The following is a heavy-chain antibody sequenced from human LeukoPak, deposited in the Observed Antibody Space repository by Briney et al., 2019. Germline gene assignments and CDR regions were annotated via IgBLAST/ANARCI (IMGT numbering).Heavy chain of an antibody. J-gene: IGHJ5*02. CDR3: TRISKSSWFDP. D-gene: IGHD2-2*01. CDR1: GFSFSTYT. CDR2: ISSSGSTI. Sequence: GGSLRLSCAASGFSFSTYTMNWVRQAPGKGLEWVSYISSSGSTIYYADSVKGRFTISRDNAKNSLYLRMNSLRAEDTAAYYCTRISKSSWFDPWGQGTLVTVSS. V-gene: IGHV3-48*04.